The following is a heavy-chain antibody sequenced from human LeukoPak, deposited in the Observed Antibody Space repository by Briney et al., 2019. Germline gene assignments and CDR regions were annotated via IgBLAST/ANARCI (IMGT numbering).Heavy chain of an antibody. J-gene: IGHJ4*02. CDR3: AKDPFYYDILTGFASFDF. V-gene: IGHV3-23*01. CDR1: GFTFNNYA. D-gene: IGHD3-9*01. Sequence: GGSLRLSCAASGFTFNNYAMSWVRQAPGRGLEWVSGLSGSGNSTYYADSVKGRFTISRDNSKNTLYLQMNSLRVEDTAVYYCAKDPFYYDILTGFASFDFRGQGTLLTVSS. CDR2: LSGSGNST.